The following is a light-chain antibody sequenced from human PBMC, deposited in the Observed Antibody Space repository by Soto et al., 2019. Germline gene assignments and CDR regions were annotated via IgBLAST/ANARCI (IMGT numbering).Light chain of an antibody. CDR2: DTS. Sequence: EVLIRQSPATLSVSPGEGATLYCRASQGIGDTLAWYQHTPGQTPRLLIYDTSTRATGVPTGFSGSRSGAECTLTINRLQSEDFAVYYCQPYNNWPLTFGGGTKVDIK. CDR1: QGIGDT. CDR3: QPYNNWPLT. V-gene: IGKV3-15*01. J-gene: IGKJ4*01.